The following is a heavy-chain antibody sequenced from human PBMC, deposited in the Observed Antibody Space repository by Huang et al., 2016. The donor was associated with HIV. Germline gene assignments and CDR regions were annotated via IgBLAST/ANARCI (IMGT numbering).Heavy chain of an antibody. Sequence: QLQLQESGPGQVKPSETLSLTCTVSGDFISSTNYYWGWIRQSPGKGLEWVGSVYQGGSNNYNPALKGRVSLSVDTYRNQFSLRLNSVTAADTAVYYCASQHIGAAATWFWGRGTQVAVSS. CDR1: GDFISSTNYY. CDR2: VYQGGSN. CDR3: ASQHIGAAATWF. V-gene: IGHV4-39*01. D-gene: IGHD6-13*01. J-gene: IGHJ4*02.